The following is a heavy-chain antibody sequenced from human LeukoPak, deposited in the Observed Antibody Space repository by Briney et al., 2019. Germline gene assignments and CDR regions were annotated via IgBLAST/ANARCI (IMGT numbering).Heavy chain of an antibody. CDR2: ISYDGSDN. D-gene: IGHD2-15*01. J-gene: IGHJ6*02. CDR1: GFTFSTYP. V-gene: IGHV3-30*09. Sequence: GGSLRLSCAASGFTFSTYPMHWLRQAPGKGLEWVASISYDGSDNVFPDSVKGRFAISRDNSNNTLYLQMNSLRPEDTAVYFCARDRVAVYCSGGNCQSRYYYYDMDVWGQGTTVTVSS. CDR3: ARDRVAVYCSGGNCQSRYYYYDMDV.